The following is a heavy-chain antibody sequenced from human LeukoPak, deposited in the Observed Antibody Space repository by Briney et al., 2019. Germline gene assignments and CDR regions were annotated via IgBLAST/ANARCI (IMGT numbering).Heavy chain of an antibody. CDR1: GFTFSSYG. CDR3: ARDQCSGGSCYPNFDY. J-gene: IGHJ4*02. V-gene: IGHV3-33*01. CDR2: IWYDGSNK. D-gene: IGHD2-15*01. Sequence: GGSLRLSCAASGFTFSSYGMHWVRQAPGKGLEWVAVIWYDGSNKYYADSVKGRFTISRDNSKNTLYLQMNSLRAEDTAVYYCARDQCSGGSCYPNFDYWGQGTLVTVSS.